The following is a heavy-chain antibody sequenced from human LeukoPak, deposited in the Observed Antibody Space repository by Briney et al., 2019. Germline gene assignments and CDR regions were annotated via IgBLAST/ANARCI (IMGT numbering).Heavy chain of an antibody. CDR1: GYTLTKLS. V-gene: IGHV1-24*01. Sequence: ASAKVSCKVSGYTLTKLSMHWVRQAPGKGLEGMGGFDPEDGETIYAQKFQGRVTMTEDTSTDTAYMELSSLRSEDTAVYYCATAWMVRGVFDYWGQGTLVTGSS. J-gene: IGHJ4*02. CDR3: ATAWMVRGVFDY. CDR2: FDPEDGET. D-gene: IGHD3-10*01.